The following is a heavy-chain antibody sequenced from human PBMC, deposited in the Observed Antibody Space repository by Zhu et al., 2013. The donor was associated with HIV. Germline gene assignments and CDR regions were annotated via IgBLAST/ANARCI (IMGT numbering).Heavy chain of an antibody. V-gene: IGHV4-39*07. D-gene: IGHD5-18*01. CDR2: IYYSGNV. CDR1: GDSIGRSSFY. Sequence: QVQLEESGPGLVRPSETLSLTCSVSGDSIGRSSFYWGWVRQPPGKGLEWIGSIYYSGNVFFNPSLKSRVTISVDTSKNLFSLKLSSVTAADTAVYYCARAGVGYSFGYWGQGTLVTVSS. CDR3: ARAGVGYSFGY. J-gene: IGHJ4*02.